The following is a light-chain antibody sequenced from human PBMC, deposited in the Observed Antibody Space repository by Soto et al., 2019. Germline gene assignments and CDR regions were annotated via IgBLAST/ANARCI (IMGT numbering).Light chain of an antibody. J-gene: IGKJ5*01. CDR3: QQRSNWPIT. CDR1: QNVSSY. V-gene: IGKV3-11*01. CDR2: DAS. Sequence: EIVLTQSPATLSLSPGERSTLSCRAIQNVSSYLGWYQQKPGQAPRLLIYDASNRATGIPARFSGSGSGTDFTLTISSLEPEDFVVYYCQQRSNWPITFGQGTRLEIK.